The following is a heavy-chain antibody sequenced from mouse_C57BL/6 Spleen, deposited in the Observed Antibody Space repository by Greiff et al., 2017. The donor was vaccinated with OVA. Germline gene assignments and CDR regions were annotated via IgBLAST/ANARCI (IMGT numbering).Heavy chain of an antibody. Sequence: QVQLQTPGAALVKPGASVKMSCQASGYTFTSYWITWVKQRPGQGLEWIGDIYPGSGSTNYNEKFKSKATLTVDTSSSTAYMQLSSLTSEDSAVYYCARGQLRLPYWGQGTLVTVSA. CDR1: GYTFTSYW. CDR3: ARGQLRLPY. CDR2: IYPGSGST. V-gene: IGHV1-55*01. D-gene: IGHD3-2*02. J-gene: IGHJ3*01.